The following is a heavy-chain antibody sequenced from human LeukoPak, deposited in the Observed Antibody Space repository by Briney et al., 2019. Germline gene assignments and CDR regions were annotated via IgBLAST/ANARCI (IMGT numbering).Heavy chain of an antibody. J-gene: IGHJ4*02. V-gene: IGHV3-64D*06. CDR2: ISSNGDNT. CDR3: VRGTGY. CDR1: GSTFSTYV. Sequence: GGSLRLSCSVSGSTFSTYVMHWVRQAPGKGLEYVSAISSNGDNTYYADSVEGRFTISRDNSKNTLYLQMSSLRPDDTAVYFCVRGTGYWGQGTLVTVSS.